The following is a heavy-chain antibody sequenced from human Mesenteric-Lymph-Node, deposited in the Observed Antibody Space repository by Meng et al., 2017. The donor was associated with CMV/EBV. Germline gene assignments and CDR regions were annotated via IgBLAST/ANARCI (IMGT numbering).Heavy chain of an antibody. CDR3: ARSGIMVRGVSDY. V-gene: IGHV3-48*03. D-gene: IGHD3-10*01. J-gene: IGHJ4*02. Sequence: GGSLRLSCAASGFIFSSHEINWVRQAPGKGLEWISSISGSGDNKHYADSVKGRFTISRDNAKNSVYLQLDSLRGEDAAVYFCARSGIMVRGVSDYWGQGTLVTVSS. CDR2: ISGSGDNK. CDR1: GFIFSSHE.